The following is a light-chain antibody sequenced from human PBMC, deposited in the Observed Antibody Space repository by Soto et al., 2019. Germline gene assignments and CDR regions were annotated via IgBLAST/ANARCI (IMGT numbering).Light chain of an antibody. CDR3: QQYNIGPWT. J-gene: IGKJ1*01. CDR2: GAS. V-gene: IGKV3-20*01. CDR1: QSVTSNS. Sequence: EIVLTQSPDTLSLSPGDRATLSCRASQSVTSNSLAWYQQKPGQAPRLLIYGASIRATGIPDRFSGSGSGTDFTLTISRLEPEDFAVYHCQQYNIGPWTFGQGTKVEIK.